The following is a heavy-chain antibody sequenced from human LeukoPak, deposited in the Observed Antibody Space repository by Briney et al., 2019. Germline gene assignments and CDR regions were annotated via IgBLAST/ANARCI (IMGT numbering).Heavy chain of an antibody. CDR3: ARGYQLPHYYGMDV. J-gene: IGHJ6*04. V-gene: IGHV4-34*01. CDR1: GGSFSGYY. Sequence: SETLSLTCAVYGGSFSGYYWSWIRQPPGKGLEWIGEINHSGSTNYNPSLKSRVTISVDTSKNQFPLKLSSVTAADTAVYYCARGYQLPHYYGMDVWGKGTTVTVSS. CDR2: INHSGST. D-gene: IGHD2-2*01.